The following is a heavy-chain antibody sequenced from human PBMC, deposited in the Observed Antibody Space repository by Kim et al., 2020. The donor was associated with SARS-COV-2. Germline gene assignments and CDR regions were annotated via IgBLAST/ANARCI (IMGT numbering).Heavy chain of an antibody. J-gene: IGHJ4*02. CDR3: ARVKGGPSLSSSFLGRIAARTFDY. CDR2: IYYSGST. V-gene: IGHV4-31*03. D-gene: IGHD6-6*01. Sequence: SETLSLTCTVSGGSISSGGYYWSWIRQHPGKGLEWIGYIYYSGSTYYNPSLKSRVTISVDTSKNQFSLKLSSVTAADTAVYYCARVKGGPSLSSSFLGRIAARTFDYWGQGTLVTVSS. CDR1: GGSISSGGYY.